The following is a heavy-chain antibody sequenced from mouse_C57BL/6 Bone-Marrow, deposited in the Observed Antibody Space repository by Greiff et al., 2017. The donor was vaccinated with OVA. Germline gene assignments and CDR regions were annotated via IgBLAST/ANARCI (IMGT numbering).Heavy chain of an antibody. CDR3: ASDYYPYYFDY. D-gene: IGHD1-1*01. V-gene: IGHV1-81*01. Sequence: VQLQQSGAELARPGASVKLSCKASGYTFTSYGISCVKQRTGQGPEWIGEIYPRSGNTYYNEKFKGKATLTADKSSSTAYMELRSLTSEDSAVYFCASDYYPYYFDYWGQGTTLTVSS. J-gene: IGHJ2*01. CDR2: IYPRSGNT. CDR1: GYTFTSYG.